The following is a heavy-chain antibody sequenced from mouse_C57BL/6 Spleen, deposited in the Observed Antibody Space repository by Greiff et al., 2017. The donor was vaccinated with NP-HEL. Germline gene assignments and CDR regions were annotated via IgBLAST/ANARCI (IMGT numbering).Heavy chain of an antibody. CDR1: GYTFTSYW. J-gene: IGHJ2*01. V-gene: IGHV1-64*01. CDR2: IHPNSGST. Sequence: VQLQQSGAELVKPGASVKLSCKASGYTFTSYWMHWVKQRPGQGLEWIGMIHPNSGSTNYNEKFKSKATLTVDKSSSTAYMQLSSLTSEDSAVYYCARWRDYYFDYWGQGTTLTVSS. CDR3: ARWRDYYFDY.